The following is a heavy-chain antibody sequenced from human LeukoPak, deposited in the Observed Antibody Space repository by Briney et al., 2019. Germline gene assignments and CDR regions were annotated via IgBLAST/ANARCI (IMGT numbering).Heavy chain of an antibody. D-gene: IGHD3-10*01. CDR3: SIWFGELSGPS. J-gene: IGHJ5*02. CDR2: INHSGST. Sequence: SETLSLTCAVYGGSFSGYYWSWIRQPPGKGLEWIGEINHSGSTNYNSSLKSRVTISLDTSKNQFSLKLSSVTAADTAVYYCSIWFGELSGPSWGQGTLVTVSS. CDR1: GGSFSGYY. V-gene: IGHV4-34*01.